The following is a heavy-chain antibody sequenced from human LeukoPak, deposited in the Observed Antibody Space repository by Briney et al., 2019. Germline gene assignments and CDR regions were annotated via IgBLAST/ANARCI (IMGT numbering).Heavy chain of an antibody. D-gene: IGHD1-26*01. CDR2: INPSSGRT. CDR1: GYTFTSFY. CDR3: AREGAWELLGIGGD. V-gene: IGHV1-46*01. Sequence: ASVKVSCKASGYTFTSFYMHWVRQAPGQGLEWMGIINPSSGRTTYAQKLQGRVTMTRDTSTSTVYMELSSLRSEDTAVYYCAREGAWELLGIGGDCGQGTLVTVSS. J-gene: IGHJ4*02.